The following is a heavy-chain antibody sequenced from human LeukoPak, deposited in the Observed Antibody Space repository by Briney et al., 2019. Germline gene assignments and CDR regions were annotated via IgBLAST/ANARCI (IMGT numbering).Heavy chain of an antibody. CDR1: GFTFSNAW. V-gene: IGHV3-15*01. J-gene: IGHJ5*02. CDR2: IKIKADGGTT. Sequence: PGGSLRLSCAASGFTFSNAWMSGGCRGPGKGLECGLRIKIKADGGTTDYASPVECRFTISTANSKNTLYLQMNSLTTAATAVYYCTPRSWFDPWGQGTLVTVSS. CDR3: TPRSWFDP.